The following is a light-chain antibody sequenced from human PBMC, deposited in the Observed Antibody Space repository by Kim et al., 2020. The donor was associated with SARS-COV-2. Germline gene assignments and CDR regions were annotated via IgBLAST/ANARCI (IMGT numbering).Light chain of an antibody. V-gene: IGLV2-14*03. Sequence: QSALTQPASVSGSPGQSITISCTGTTSDVGGYEYVSWYQQHPGKAPKLLIYDVRNRPSGVSNRFSGSKSGSTASLTISGLQAEDEAEYYCSSYTSSSTPYDFGTGTKVTVL. CDR3: SSYTSSSTPYD. J-gene: IGLJ1*01. CDR1: TSDVGGYEY. CDR2: DVR.